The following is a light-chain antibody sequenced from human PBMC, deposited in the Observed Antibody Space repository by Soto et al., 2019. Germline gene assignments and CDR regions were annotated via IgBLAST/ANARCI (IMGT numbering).Light chain of an antibody. CDR2: DAS. J-gene: IGKJ5*01. Sequence: EIVMTQSPATLSVSPGERVTLSGRASESVKYFIAWYQHKNGQAPRLLIYDASTRATGIPARFSVSGSETEWTLTIGSVQSVDFAVYYCQKYNGGPSTFGQGTRLEI. V-gene: IGKV3-15*01. CDR1: ESVKYF. CDR3: QKYNGGPST.